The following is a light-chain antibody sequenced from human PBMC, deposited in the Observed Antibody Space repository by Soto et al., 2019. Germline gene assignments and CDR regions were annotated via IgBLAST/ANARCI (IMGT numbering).Light chain of an antibody. CDR2: EVR. Sequence: QSALTQPASVSGSPGQSITISCTGTSSDVGGYNYVSWYQQHPGKAPKLMIYEVRNRPSGVSNRFSGSKSGTTAPLTISGLQAEDEADYYCSSYTGSSTHVVFGGGTKLTVL. CDR3: SSYTGSSTHVV. J-gene: IGLJ2*01. CDR1: SSDVGGYNY. V-gene: IGLV2-14*01.